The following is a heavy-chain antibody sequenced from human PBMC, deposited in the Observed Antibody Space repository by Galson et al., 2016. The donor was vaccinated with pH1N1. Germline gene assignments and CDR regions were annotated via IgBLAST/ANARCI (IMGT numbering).Heavy chain of an antibody. D-gene: IGHD2-15*01. J-gene: IGHJ3*02. CDR2: IEWDDDK. CDR1: GFSLSTSGMR. V-gene: IGHV2-70*04. Sequence: PALVKPTQTLTLTCTLSGFSLSTSGMRVSWIRQPPGKALEWLARIEWDDDKFYSTSLKTRLSISKDTSKNQVVLTMTNMDPEDTATYSCGRNPAFVGGAIDIWGRGTLVTVSS. CDR3: GRNPAFVGGAIDI.